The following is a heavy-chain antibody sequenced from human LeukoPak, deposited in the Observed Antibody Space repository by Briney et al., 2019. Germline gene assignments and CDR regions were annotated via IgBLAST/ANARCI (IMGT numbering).Heavy chain of an antibody. CDR2: ISYDGSNK. D-gene: IGHD3-10*01. J-gene: IGHJ3*02. CDR3: AKDPGLLWFGEYAFDI. CDR1: GFTFSSYG. Sequence: GGSLRLSCEASGFTFSSYGMHWVRQAPGKGLEWVAVISYDGSNKYYADSVKGRFTISRDNSKNTLYLQMNSLRAEDTAVYYCAKDPGLLWFGEYAFDIWGQGTMVTVSS. V-gene: IGHV3-30*18.